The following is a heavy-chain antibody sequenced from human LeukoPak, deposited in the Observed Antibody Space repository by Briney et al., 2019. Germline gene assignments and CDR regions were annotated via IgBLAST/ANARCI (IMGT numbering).Heavy chain of an antibody. D-gene: IGHD4-17*01. CDR1: GFTFSSYA. J-gene: IGHJ4*02. V-gene: IGHV3-30-3*01. CDR3: ARDRTEDYCDYGNYFDY. CDR2: ISYDGSNK. Sequence: GGSLRLSCAASGFTFSSYAMHWVRQAPGKGLEWVAVISYDGSNKYYADSVKGRFTISRDNSKNTLYLQMNSLRAADTAVYYCARDRTEDYCDYGNYFDYWGQGSLVTVSS.